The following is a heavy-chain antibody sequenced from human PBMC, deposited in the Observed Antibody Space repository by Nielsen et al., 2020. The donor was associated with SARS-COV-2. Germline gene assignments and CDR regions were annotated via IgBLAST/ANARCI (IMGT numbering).Heavy chain of an antibody. CDR2: ISSNGGST. D-gene: IGHD5-24*01. Sequence: WIRQPPGKGLEYVSAISSNGGSTYYADSVKGRFTISRDNSKNTLYLQMSSLRAEDTAVYYCVKSEGVEMATISAEYFQHWGQGTLVTVSS. J-gene: IGHJ1*01. V-gene: IGHV3-64D*06. CDR3: VKSEGVEMATISAEYFQH.